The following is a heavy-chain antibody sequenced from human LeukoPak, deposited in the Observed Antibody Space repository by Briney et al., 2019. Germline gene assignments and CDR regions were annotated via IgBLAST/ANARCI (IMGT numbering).Heavy chain of an antibody. V-gene: IGHV2-5*02. Sequence: SGPTLVNPTQTLTLTCTFSGFSLSTRGVGVGWIRQPPGKALEWLALIYWDDDKRYSPSLKSRLTITKDTSKNQVVLTMTNMDPVDTATYYCAHRRLYYYDSSGYYFGPFDYWGQGTLVTVSS. D-gene: IGHD3-22*01. CDR1: GFSLSTRGVG. J-gene: IGHJ4*02. CDR3: AHRRLYYYDSSGYYFGPFDY. CDR2: IYWDDDK.